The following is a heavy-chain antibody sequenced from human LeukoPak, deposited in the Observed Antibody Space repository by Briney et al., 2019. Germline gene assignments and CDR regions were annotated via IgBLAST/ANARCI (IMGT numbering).Heavy chain of an antibody. D-gene: IGHD3-9*01. CDR2: IIPILGIA. J-gene: IGHJ4*02. CDR3: ARENDILTGYYRPFDY. Sequence: SVKVSCKASGGTFSSYAISWVRQAPGQGLEWMGRIIPILGIANYAQKFQGRVTITADKSTSTAYMELSSLRSEDTAVYYCARENDILTGYYRPFDYWGQGTLVTV. V-gene: IGHV1-69*04. CDR1: GGTFSSYA.